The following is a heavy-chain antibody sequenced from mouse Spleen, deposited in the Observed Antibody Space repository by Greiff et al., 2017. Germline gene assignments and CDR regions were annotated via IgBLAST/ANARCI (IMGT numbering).Heavy chain of an antibody. CDR2: INPSSGYT. Sequence: VQLQQSGAELAKPGASVKLSCKASGYTFTSYWMHWVKQRPGQGLEWIGYINPSSGYTKYNQKFKDKATLTADTSSSTAYMQLSSLTYEDSAVYYCARSGQIRLSDWFAYWGQGTLVTVSA. CDR1: GYTFTSYW. CDR3: ARSGQIRLSDWFAY. J-gene: IGHJ3*01. V-gene: IGHV1-7*01. D-gene: IGHD3-2*02.